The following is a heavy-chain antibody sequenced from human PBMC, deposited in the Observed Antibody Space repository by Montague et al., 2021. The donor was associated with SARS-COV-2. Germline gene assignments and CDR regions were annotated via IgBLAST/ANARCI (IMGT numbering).Heavy chain of an antibody. D-gene: IGHD3-3*01. CDR1: GASISSRSYY. V-gene: IGHV4-39*01. Sequence: SETLSLTCTVSGASISSRSYYWGWIRQPPGKGLEWIGFKYYSGSTYYNPTLKSRVTISVDTSKNLFSLKLSSVTAADTAVYYCATLPPSITIFGVVQGYYFDDWGQGTLVTVSS. J-gene: IGHJ4*02. CDR2: KYYSGST. CDR3: ATLPPSITIFGVVQGYYFDD.